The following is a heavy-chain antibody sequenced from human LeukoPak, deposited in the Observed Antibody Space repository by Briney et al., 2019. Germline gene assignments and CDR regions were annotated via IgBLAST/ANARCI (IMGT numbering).Heavy chain of an antibody. Sequence: SVKVSCKASGGAFSSYAISWVRKAPGQGLEWMVGIIPIFGTANYAQKFQGRVTITTDESTSTAYMELSSLRSEDTAVYYCARDARYYYDSSGYYNFDYWGQGTLVTVSS. CDR1: GGAFSSYA. J-gene: IGHJ4*02. D-gene: IGHD3-22*01. CDR3: ARDARYYYDSSGYYNFDY. V-gene: IGHV1-69*05. CDR2: IIPIFGTA.